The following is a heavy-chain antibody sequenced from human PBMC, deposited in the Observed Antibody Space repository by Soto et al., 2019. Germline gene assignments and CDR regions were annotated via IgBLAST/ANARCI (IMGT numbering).Heavy chain of an antibody. Sequence: QVPLVQSGAEVKKPGASVKVSCKASGYTFTGYYMHWVRQAPGQGLEWMGWINPNSGGTNYAQKFQGRVTMTRDTSISTACMELSRLRSDDTAVYYCASRVYGSGSFDAFDIWGQGTMVTVSS. CDR3: ASRVYGSGSFDAFDI. V-gene: IGHV1-2*02. CDR2: INPNSGGT. CDR1: GYTFTGYY. J-gene: IGHJ3*02. D-gene: IGHD3-10*01.